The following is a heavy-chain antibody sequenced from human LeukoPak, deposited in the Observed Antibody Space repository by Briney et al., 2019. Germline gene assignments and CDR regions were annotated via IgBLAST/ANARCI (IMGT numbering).Heavy chain of an antibody. V-gene: IGHV4-39*01. CDR2: IYYSGTT. CDR3: AGYSSGWSSGGGY. CDR1: GGSISSLTYY. J-gene: IGHJ4*02. D-gene: IGHD6-19*01. Sequence: SETLSLTCTASGGSISSLTYYWGWIRQPPGRGLEWIASIYYSGTTYYSPSLKSRVTISVNRSNNQFSLRLTSVTAADTAVCFCAGYSSGWSSGGGYWGQGTLVTVSS.